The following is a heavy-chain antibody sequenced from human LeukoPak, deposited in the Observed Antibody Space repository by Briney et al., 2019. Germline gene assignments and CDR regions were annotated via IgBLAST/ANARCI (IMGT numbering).Heavy chain of an antibody. V-gene: IGHV4-38-2*02. J-gene: IGHJ4*02. Sequence: PSETLSLTCTVSGYSISSGYYWGWIRQPPGKGLEWIGSIYHSGSTYYNPSLKSRVTISVDTSKNQFSLKLSSVTAADTAVYYCARHVDGIVGALHFDYWGQGTLVTVSS. CDR3: ARHVDGIVGALHFDY. CDR2: IYHSGST. D-gene: IGHD1-26*01. CDR1: GYSISSGYY.